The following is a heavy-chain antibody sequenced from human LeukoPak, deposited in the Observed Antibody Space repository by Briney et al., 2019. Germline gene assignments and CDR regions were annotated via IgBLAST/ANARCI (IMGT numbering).Heavy chain of an antibody. J-gene: IGHJ4*02. CDR1: GGSISSYY. V-gene: IGHV4-59*08. Sequence: SETLSLTCTVSGGSISSYYWSWIRQPPGKGLEWIGSIYHSGSTYYNPSLKSRVTISVDTSKNQFSLKLSSVTAADTAVYYCARQSVTDFDYWGQGTLVTVSS. CDR3: ARQSVTDFDY. CDR2: IYHSGST. D-gene: IGHD5-18*01.